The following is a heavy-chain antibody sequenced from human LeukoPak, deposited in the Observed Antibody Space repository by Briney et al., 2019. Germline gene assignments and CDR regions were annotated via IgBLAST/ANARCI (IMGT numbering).Heavy chain of an antibody. J-gene: IGHJ4*02. CDR2: IRYDGSNK. V-gene: IGHV3-30*02. CDR1: GFTFSSYG. Sequence: GGSLRLSCAASGFTFSSYGMHWVRQAPGKGLEWVAFIRYDGSNKYYADSVKGRFTISRDNSKNTLYLQMNSLRAEDTAVYYCAKDRYYYDSSGYYYLDYWGQGTLVTVSS. CDR3: AKDRYYYDSSGYYYLDY. D-gene: IGHD3-22*01.